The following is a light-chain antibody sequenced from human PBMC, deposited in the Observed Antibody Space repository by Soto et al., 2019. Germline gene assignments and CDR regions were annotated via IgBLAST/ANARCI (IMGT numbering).Light chain of an antibody. CDR2: GAS. CDR1: QSVSVN. J-gene: IGKJ4*01. CDR3: QQDNNWPPLT. V-gene: IGKV3-15*01. Sequence: EIVMTQSPATLSVSPGERATLSCSASQSVSVNLAWYQQKPGQPPRLLIYGASTRATGIPARFSGSGSGTEFTLTITSLQSEDFAVYYCQQDNNWPPLTFGGGTKVEIK.